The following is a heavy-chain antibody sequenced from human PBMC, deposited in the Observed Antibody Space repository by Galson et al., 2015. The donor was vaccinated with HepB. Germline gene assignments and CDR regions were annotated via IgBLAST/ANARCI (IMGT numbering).Heavy chain of an antibody. J-gene: IGHJ4*02. Sequence: SLRLSCAASGFTFSSYGMHWVRQAPGKGLEWVAVIWYDGSNKYYADSVKGRFTISRDNSKNTLYLQMNSLRAEDTAVYYCASPGPGRGFDYWGQGTLVTVSS. CDR1: GFTFSSYG. V-gene: IGHV3-33*01. CDR2: IWYDGSNK. D-gene: IGHD1-1*01. CDR3: ASPGPGRGFDY.